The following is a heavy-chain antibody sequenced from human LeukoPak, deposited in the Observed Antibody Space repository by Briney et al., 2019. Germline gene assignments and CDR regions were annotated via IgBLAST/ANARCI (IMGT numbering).Heavy chain of an antibody. CDR3: ARSSDRVLRFLEWSPPNFDY. CDR2: IYYSGST. V-gene: IGHV4-31*03. D-gene: IGHD3-3*01. CDR1: GGSISSGGYY. J-gene: IGHJ4*02. Sequence: SETLSLTCTVSGGSISSGGYYWSWIRQHPGKGLEWIGYIYYSGSTYYNPSLKSRVTISVDTSKNQFSLKLSSVTAADTAVYYCARSSDRVLRFLEWSPPNFDYWGQGTLVTVSS.